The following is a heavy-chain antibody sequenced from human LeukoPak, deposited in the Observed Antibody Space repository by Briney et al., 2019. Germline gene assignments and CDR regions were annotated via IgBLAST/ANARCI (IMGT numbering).Heavy chain of an antibody. J-gene: IGHJ4*02. CDR2: ISYDGSNK. Sequence: GRSLRLSCAASGFTFSSYAMHWVRQAPGKGLESVAVISYDGSNKYYADSVKGRFTISRDNSKNTLYLQMNSLRAEDTAVYYCARLEGGGYYLDYWGQGTLVTVSS. V-gene: IGHV3-30-3*01. CDR3: ARLEGGGYYLDY. D-gene: IGHD3-16*01. CDR1: GFTFSSYA.